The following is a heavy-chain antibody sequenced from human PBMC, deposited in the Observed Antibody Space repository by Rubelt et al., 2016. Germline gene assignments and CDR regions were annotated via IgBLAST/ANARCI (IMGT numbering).Heavy chain of an antibody. Sequence: EVQLVQSGPEVKKPGESLKISCKGSGYSFTSSWIGWVRQMPGKGLEWMGIIYAGDSDTRYSPSFKGAVTISGTESSSCACLQGSDLKASDTAMCYGARQGDDCGGNWPLDYWGQGTLVTVSS. V-gene: IGHV5-51*01. CDR2: IYAGDSDT. CDR3: ARQGDDCGGNWPLDY. CDR1: GYSFTSSW. J-gene: IGHJ4*02. D-gene: IGHD4-23*01.